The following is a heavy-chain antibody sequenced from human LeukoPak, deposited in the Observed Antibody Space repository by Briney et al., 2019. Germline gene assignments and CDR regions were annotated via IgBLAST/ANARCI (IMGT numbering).Heavy chain of an antibody. CDR1: GYTFTGYY. V-gene: IGHV1-2*02. Sequence: ASVKVSCKASGYTFTGYYMHWVRQAPGQGLEWMGWINPNSGGTNYAQKVQGRVTMTRDTSISTAYMEVSRLPSDDTAVYYCARGAKSYYYYHMDVWGKGTTVTVSS. CDR2: INPNSGGT. J-gene: IGHJ6*03. CDR3: ARGAKSYYYYHMDV.